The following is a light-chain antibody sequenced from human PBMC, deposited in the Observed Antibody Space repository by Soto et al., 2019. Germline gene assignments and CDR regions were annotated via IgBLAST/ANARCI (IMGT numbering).Light chain of an antibody. Sequence: QSVLTQPPSVSGAPGQRVTISCTGSSSNIGAGYDVHWYQQLPGTAPKLLIYGNSNRPSGVPDRFSGSKSGTSASLAITGLQAEEEAVYYCQSYDSGRGGYFFGTGTKVTVL. CDR3: QSYDSGRGGYF. CDR1: SSNIGAGYD. J-gene: IGLJ1*01. CDR2: GNS. V-gene: IGLV1-40*01.